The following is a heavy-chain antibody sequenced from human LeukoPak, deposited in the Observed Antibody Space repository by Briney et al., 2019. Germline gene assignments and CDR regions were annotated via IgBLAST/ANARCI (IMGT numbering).Heavy chain of an antibody. D-gene: IGHD3-9*01. CDR3: AKVSGVFGYFDAKASNFDY. J-gene: IGHJ4*02. CDR1: GFTFSSYA. Sequence: PGGSLRLSCAASGFTFSSYAMSWVRQAPGKGLEWVSAISGSGGSTYYADSVKGRFTISRDNSKNTLYLQMNSLRAEDTAVYYCAKVSGVFGYFDAKASNFDYWGQGTLVTVSS. CDR2: ISGSGGST. V-gene: IGHV3-23*01.